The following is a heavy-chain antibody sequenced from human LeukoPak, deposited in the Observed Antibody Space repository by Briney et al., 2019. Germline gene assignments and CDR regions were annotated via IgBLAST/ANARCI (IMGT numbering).Heavy chain of an antibody. V-gene: IGHV3-13*01. CDR2: IGTAGDT. Sequence: PGGSLRLSCAASGFTFSSYDMHWVRRATGKGLEWVSAIGTAGDTYYPGSVKGRFTISRENAKNSLYLQMNSLRAGDTAVYYCARVSPRGDAFDIWGQGTMVTVSS. J-gene: IGHJ3*02. CDR1: GFTFSSYD. CDR3: ARVSPRGDAFDI.